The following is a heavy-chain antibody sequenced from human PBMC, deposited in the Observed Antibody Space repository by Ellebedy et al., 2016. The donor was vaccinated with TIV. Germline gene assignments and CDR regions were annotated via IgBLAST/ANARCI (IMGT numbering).Heavy chain of an antibody. J-gene: IGHJ6*02. Sequence: ASVKVSCKASGYTFTSYYMHWVRQAPGQGLEWMGIINPSGGSTSYAQKFQGMVTMTRDTSISTAYMELSRLRSDDTAVYYCARANAPNYYYYYGMYVWGQGTTVTVSS. V-gene: IGHV1-46*01. CDR2: INPSGGST. CDR1: GYTFTSYY. CDR3: ARANAPNYYYYYGMYV.